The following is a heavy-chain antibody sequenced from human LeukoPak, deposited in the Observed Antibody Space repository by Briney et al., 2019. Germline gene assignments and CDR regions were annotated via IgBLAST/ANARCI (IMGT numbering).Heavy chain of an antibody. V-gene: IGHV3-23*01. CDR2: ISGSGDSA. CDR1: EFTFSSYA. CDR3: AKFSGSYYYYYAMDV. D-gene: IGHD1-26*01. Sequence: GGSLRLSCAASEFTFSSYAMSWVRQAPGKGLEWVSAISGSGDSAYYADSVKGRFTISRDNSKNTLYLQMDGLGAENTAVYYCAKFSGSYYYYYAMDVWGQGTTVTVSS. J-gene: IGHJ6*02.